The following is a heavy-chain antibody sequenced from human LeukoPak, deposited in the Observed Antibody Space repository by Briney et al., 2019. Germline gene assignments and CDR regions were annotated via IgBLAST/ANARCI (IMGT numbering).Heavy chain of an antibody. Sequence: ASVKVSCKASGYTFTGYYMHWVRQAPGQALEWMGRINPNSGGTNYAQKFQGRVTMTRDTSISTAYMELSRLRSDDTAVYYCARDRGSSRNYYFDYWGQGTLVTVSS. CDR3: ARDRGSSRNYYFDY. CDR1: GYTFTGYY. CDR2: INPNSGGT. D-gene: IGHD6-13*01. J-gene: IGHJ4*02. V-gene: IGHV1-2*06.